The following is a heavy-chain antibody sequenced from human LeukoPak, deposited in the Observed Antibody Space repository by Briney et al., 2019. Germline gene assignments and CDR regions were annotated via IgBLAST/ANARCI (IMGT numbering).Heavy chain of an antibody. CDR1: GFTFDDYT. D-gene: IGHD5-12*01. J-gene: IGHJ4*02. CDR2: ISWDGGST. CDR3: AKDMFPSYSGYGLQFDY. V-gene: IGHV3-43*01. Sequence: GGSLRLSCAASGFTFDDYTMHWVRQAPGKGLEWVSLISWDGGSTYYADSVKGRFTISRDNSKNFLYLQMNSLRTEDTALYYCAKDMFPSYSGYGLQFDYWGQGTLVTVSS.